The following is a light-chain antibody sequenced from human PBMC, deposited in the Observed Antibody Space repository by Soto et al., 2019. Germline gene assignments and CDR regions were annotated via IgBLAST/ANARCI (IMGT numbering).Light chain of an antibody. V-gene: IGLV2-23*01. CDR3: CSYAGSTTWV. CDR1: SSDVGSYNL. CDR2: EDI. J-gene: IGLJ3*02. Sequence: QSALTQPASVSGSPGQSITISCTGTSSDVGSYNLVSWYRHHPGKAPKLMIYEDIKRPSGVSNRFSGSKSGNTASLTISGLQAEDAADYYCCSYAGSTTWVFGGGTKVTVL.